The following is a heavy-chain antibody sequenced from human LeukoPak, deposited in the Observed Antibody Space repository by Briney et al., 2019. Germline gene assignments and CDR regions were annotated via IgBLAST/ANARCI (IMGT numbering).Heavy chain of an antibody. Sequence: SETLSLTCTVSGGSISSYYWSWIRQPPGKGLEWIGYIYYSGSTNYNPSLKSRVTISVDTSKNQFSLKLSSVTAADTAVYYCARQAVDGYGFNWFDPWGQGTLVTVSS. V-gene: IGHV4-59*08. J-gene: IGHJ5*02. CDR1: GGSISSYY. D-gene: IGHD5-18*01. CDR2: IYYSGST. CDR3: ARQAVDGYGFNWFDP.